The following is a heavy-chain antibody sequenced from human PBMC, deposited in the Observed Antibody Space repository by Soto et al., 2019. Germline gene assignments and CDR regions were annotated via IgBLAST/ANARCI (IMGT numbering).Heavy chain of an antibody. Sequence: PGGSLRLSCAASGFTFSGSAMHWVRQTSGKGLEWVGRIRSKANSYATVYAASVKGRFTISRDDSKNTAYLQMNSLKTEDTAVYYCTRTTTGKDWALVNGMDVWGQGTTVTVSS. V-gene: IGHV3-73*01. CDR1: GFTFSGSA. J-gene: IGHJ6*02. CDR2: IRSKANSYAT. D-gene: IGHD1-1*01. CDR3: TRTTTGKDWALVNGMDV.